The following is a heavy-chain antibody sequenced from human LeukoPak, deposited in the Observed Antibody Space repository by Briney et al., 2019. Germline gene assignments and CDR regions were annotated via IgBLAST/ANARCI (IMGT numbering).Heavy chain of an antibody. Sequence: GGSLRLSCAASAFTFSSYNMNWVRQAPGKGLEWVSSIGSSSTYIFYADSLKGRFTISRDNAKNSLYLQMNSLRAEDTAVYYCARRLLRSGYSSSFDYWGQGTLVTVSS. V-gene: IGHV3-21*01. CDR3: ARRLLRSGYSSSFDY. J-gene: IGHJ4*02. CDR1: AFTFSSYN. CDR2: IGSSSTYI. D-gene: IGHD6-13*01.